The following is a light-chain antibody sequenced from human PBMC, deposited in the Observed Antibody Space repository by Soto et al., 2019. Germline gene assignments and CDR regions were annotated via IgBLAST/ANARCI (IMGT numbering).Light chain of an antibody. CDR1: QSLLNSNGNNY. Sequence: MLNTQSPLSLPLIPGEPASISCRSSQSLLNSNGNNYLDWYLQKSGQSPQLLSYLGSNRSSGVTDRFSGSGSGTDFTVKISRVEAEDVAVDYCMQSRQSRTFGQGTKVDIK. CDR2: LGS. V-gene: IGKV2-28*01. CDR3: MQSRQSRT. J-gene: IGKJ1*01.